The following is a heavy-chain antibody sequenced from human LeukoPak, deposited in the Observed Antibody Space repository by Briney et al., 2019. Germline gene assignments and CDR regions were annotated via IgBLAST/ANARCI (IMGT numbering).Heavy chain of an antibody. CDR3: VRVGSVTGSFFDC. CDR1: GFTFSSYA. Sequence: GGSLRLSCAASGFTFSSYAMSWVRQAPGKGLVWVSRINGDGSSTSYADSVKGRFTISRDNARNTLYLQMNSLRPEDTAVYYCVRVGSVTGSFFDCWGQGTLVTVSS. J-gene: IGHJ4*02. D-gene: IGHD6-19*01. V-gene: IGHV3-74*01. CDR2: INGDGSST.